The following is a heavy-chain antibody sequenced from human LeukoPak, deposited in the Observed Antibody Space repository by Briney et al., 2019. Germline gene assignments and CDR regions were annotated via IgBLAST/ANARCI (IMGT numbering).Heavy chain of an antibody. D-gene: IGHD6-13*01. CDR1: GFTFDDHA. CDR3: TKGLRFAAALTPFDY. CDR2: ISWDGGTT. Sequence: GGSLRLSCAASGFTFDDHAMHWVRQAPGKGLEWMSLISWDGGTTYYADSVKGRFTISRDNSKNSVYLQMNSLRPEDTAIYYCTKGLRFAAALTPFDYWGQGTLVTVSS. J-gene: IGHJ4*02. V-gene: IGHV3-43D*03.